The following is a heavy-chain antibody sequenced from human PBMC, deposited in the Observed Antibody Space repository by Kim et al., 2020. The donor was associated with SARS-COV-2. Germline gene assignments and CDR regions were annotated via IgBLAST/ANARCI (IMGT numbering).Heavy chain of an antibody. Sequence: GGSLRLSCAASGFTFSNAWMSWVRQAPGKGLEWVGRIKSKTDGGTTDYAAPVKGRFTISRDDSKNTLYLQMNSLKTEDTAVYYCTTDPTIVGDLVMLDYWGQGTLVTVSS. D-gene: IGHD1-26*01. V-gene: IGHV3-15*01. CDR2: IKSKTDGGTT. CDR1: GFTFSNAW. CDR3: TTDPTIVGDLVMLDY. J-gene: IGHJ4*02.